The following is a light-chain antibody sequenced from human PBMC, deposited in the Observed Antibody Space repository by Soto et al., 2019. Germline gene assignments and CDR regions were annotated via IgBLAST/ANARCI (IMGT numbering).Light chain of an antibody. CDR3: QQYYSTPLT. Sequence: DIVMTQSPDSLAVSLGERATINCKSSQSVLYSSNNKNYLAWYQQKPGQPPKLLIYWASTRESGVPDRFSGSGSGTDFTLTISRLQAADVAVYYCQQYYSTPLTFGGGTKVDIK. V-gene: IGKV4-1*01. CDR2: WAS. CDR1: QSVLYSSNNKNY. J-gene: IGKJ4*01.